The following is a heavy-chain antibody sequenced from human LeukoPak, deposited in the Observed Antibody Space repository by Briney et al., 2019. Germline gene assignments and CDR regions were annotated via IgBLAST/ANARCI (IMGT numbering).Heavy chain of an antibody. CDR3: ARGWSFWDYGSGS. J-gene: IGHJ4*02. Sequence: SGGSLRLSCAVSGFRFDDYAMYWVRQGPGKGLEWVSGISRNGNSVAYADSVKGRFTVSRDNAKNSLYLQMNSLRAEDTAVYYCARGWSFWDYGSGSWGQGTLVTVSS. CDR2: ISRNGNSV. V-gene: IGHV3-9*01. CDR1: GFRFDDYA. D-gene: IGHD3-10*01.